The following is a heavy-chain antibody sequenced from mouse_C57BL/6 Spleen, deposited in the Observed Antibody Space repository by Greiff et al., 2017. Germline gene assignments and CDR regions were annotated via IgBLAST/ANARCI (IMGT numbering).Heavy chain of an antibody. Sequence: VQLQQSGAELVRPGTSVKMSCKASGYTFTNYWIGWAKPRPGHGLEWIGDIYPGGGYTNYNEKFKGKATLTADKSSSTAYMQFSSLTSEDSAIYDCARSWVGRYYFDYWGQGTTLTVSS. D-gene: IGHD4-1*01. CDR2: IYPGGGYT. CDR3: ARSWVGRYYFDY. J-gene: IGHJ2*01. CDR1: GYTFTNYW. V-gene: IGHV1-63*01.